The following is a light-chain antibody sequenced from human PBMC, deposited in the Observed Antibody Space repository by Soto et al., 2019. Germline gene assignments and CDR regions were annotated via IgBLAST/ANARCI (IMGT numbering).Light chain of an antibody. Sequence: QPVLTQPPSASGTPGQRVTISCSGSSSNIGSNTVNWYQQLPGTAPKLLIHSNNQRPSGVPDRFSGSKSGTSASLAISGLQSEDEADYYCGAWDDTLNGPEFGGGTQLTVL. CDR2: SNN. V-gene: IGLV1-44*01. CDR1: SSNIGSNT. J-gene: IGLJ2*01. CDR3: GAWDDTLNGPE.